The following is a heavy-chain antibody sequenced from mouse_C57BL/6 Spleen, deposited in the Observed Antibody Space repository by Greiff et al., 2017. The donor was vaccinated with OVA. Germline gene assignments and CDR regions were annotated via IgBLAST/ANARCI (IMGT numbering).Heavy chain of an antibody. Sequence: EVMLVESGGGLVKPGGSLKLSCAASGFTFSDYGMHWVRQAPEKGLEWVAYISSGSSTIYYADTVKGRFTISRDNAKNTLFLQMTSLRSEDTAMYYCARKEVWDWYFDVWGTGTTVTVSS. V-gene: IGHV5-17*01. J-gene: IGHJ1*03. CDR1: GFTFSDYG. CDR2: ISSGSSTI. D-gene: IGHD4-1*01. CDR3: ARKEVWDWYFDV.